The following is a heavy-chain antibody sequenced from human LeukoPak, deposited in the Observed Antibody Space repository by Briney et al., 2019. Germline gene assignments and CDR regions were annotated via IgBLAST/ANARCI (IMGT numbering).Heavy chain of an antibody. CDR2: ISYDGSNK. V-gene: IGHV3-30*04. J-gene: IGHJ4*02. D-gene: IGHD5-18*01. CDR1: GFTFSSYA. CDR3: AKDGGYRNWGYYFDY. Sequence: PGGSLRLSCAASGFTFSSYAMHWVRQAPGKGLEWVAVISYDGSNKYYADSVKGRFTISRDNSKNTLYLQMNSLRAEDTAVYYCAKDGGYRNWGYYFDYWGQGTLVTVSS.